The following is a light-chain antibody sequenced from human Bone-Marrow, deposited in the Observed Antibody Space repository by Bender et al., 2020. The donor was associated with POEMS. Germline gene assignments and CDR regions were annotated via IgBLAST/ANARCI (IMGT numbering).Light chain of an antibody. CDR2: DDS. CDR1: SVGSNT. V-gene: IGLV3-21*02. J-gene: IGLJ1*01. CDR3: QVGDTSRDHYV. Sequence: SYVLTQPPSVSVAPGQTARITCGGSSVGSNTVHWYQQKAGQAPVLVLYDDSDRPSGIPERFSGSNSGDTSTLTISRAEAGDEADYYCQVGDTSRDHYVFGTGTKVTVL.